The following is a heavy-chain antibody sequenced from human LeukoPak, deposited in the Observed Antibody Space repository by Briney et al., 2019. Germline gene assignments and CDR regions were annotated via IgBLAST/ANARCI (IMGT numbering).Heavy chain of an antibody. CDR1: GYTFTSYW. CDR3: ARRGDGYNLNFDY. D-gene: IGHD5-24*01. V-gene: IGHV5-51*01. J-gene: IGHJ4*02. Sequence: GESLKISCKVTGYTFTSYWIGWVRQMPGKGLEWMGIIYPAVSITTYNPSFQGQVTISADKSISTAYLQWSSLKASDTAMYYCARRGDGYNLNFDYWGQGTLVTVSS. CDR2: IYPAVSIT.